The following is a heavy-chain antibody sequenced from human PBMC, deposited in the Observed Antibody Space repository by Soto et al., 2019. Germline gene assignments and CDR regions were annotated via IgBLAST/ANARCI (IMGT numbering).Heavy chain of an antibody. J-gene: IGHJ3*02. Sequence: KTSETLSLTCTVSGGSISSYYWSWIRQPPGKGLEWIGYIYYSGSTNYNPSLKSRVTISVDTSKNQFSLKLSSVTAADTAVYYCARGGGSEGMSGAFDIWGQGTMVTVSS. V-gene: IGHV4-59*01. CDR3: ARGGGSEGMSGAFDI. D-gene: IGHD1-26*01. CDR2: IYYSGST. CDR1: GGSISSYY.